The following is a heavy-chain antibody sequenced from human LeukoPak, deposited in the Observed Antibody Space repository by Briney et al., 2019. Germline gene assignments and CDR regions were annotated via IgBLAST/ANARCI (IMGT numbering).Heavy chain of an antibody. Sequence: RGSLRLSCAASGFTFSNYWMHWVRQAPGKRRVWVSHLRTDGRNTNYTDSVKGRFTISRDNATNTLYLQMNSLRAEDTAVYYCARGRAACGTRLDAFDIWGQGTVVTVSS. V-gene: IGHV3-74*01. J-gene: IGHJ3*02. CDR1: GFTFSNYW. CDR2: LRTDGRNT. CDR3: ARGRAACGTRLDAFDI. D-gene: IGHD6-13*01.